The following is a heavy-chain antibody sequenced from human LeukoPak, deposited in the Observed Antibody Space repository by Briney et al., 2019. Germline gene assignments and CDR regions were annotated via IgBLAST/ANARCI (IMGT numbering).Heavy chain of an antibody. CDR3: AKVYPGLAAPSFDY. V-gene: IGHV3-23*01. J-gene: IGHJ4*02. CDR1: GFTFSNYA. Sequence: GGSLRLSCAASGFTFSNYAMSWVRQAPGKGLEWVSTLSGSGVSTYYADSVKGRFTISRDNSKNTLYLQMNSLGAEDTAVYYCAKVYPGLAAPSFDYWGQGILVTVSS. D-gene: IGHD6-13*01. CDR2: LSGSGVST.